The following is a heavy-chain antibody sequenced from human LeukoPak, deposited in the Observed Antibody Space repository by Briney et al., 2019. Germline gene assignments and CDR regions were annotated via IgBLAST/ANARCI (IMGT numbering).Heavy chain of an antibody. Sequence: PSETLSLTCTVSGGSISSYYWSWVRQPPGKGLEWIGYIYYSGSTNYNPSLKSRVTISVDTSKNQFSLKLSSVTAADTAVHYCARGRADYGDSFDYWGQGTLVTVSS. CDR3: ARGRADYGDSFDY. CDR2: IYYSGST. CDR1: GGSISSYY. D-gene: IGHD4-17*01. J-gene: IGHJ4*02. V-gene: IGHV4-59*01.